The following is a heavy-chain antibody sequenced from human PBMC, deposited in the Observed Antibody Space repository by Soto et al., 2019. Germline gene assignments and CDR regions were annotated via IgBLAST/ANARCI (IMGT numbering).Heavy chain of an antibody. Sequence: QVQLVQSGAVVKKPGSSVEVSCKASGGTFNGYGISWVRQAPGQGLEWMGGTVPLFDTSKYAPRFQGRVTINADKSTSTAYMELSSVRSEDTAIYFCARGVSNSGAYYTGPSAYDLWGQGTLVIVSS. J-gene: IGHJ3*01. V-gene: IGHV1-69*06. CDR2: TVPLFDTS. CDR1: GGTFNGYG. CDR3: ARGVSNSGAYYTGPSAYDL. D-gene: IGHD3-10*01.